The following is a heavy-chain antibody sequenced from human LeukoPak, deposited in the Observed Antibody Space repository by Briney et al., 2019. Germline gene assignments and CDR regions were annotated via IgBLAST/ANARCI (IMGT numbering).Heavy chain of an antibody. V-gene: IGHV4-34*01. Sequence: PSETLSLTCAVYGGSFSGYYWSWIRQPPGKGLEWIGEINHSGSTNYNPSLKSRVTISVDTSKNQFSLKLSSVTAADTAVYYRAREFLAAFDIWGQGTMVTVSS. CDR1: GGSFSGYY. J-gene: IGHJ3*02. CDR3: AREFLAAFDI. CDR2: INHSGST.